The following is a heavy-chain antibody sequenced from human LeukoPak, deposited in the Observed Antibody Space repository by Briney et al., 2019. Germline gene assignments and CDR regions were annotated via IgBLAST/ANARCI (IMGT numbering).Heavy chain of an antibody. Sequence: PSETLSLTCAVYGGSFSGYYWSWIRQPPGKGLEWIGEINHSGSTNYNPSLKSRVTTSVDTSKNQFSLKLSSVTAADTAVYYCARVAPYSSMTMGYWGQGTLVTVSS. CDR1: GGSFSGYY. D-gene: IGHD6-13*01. CDR2: INHSGST. V-gene: IGHV4-34*01. CDR3: ARVAPYSSMTMGY. J-gene: IGHJ4*02.